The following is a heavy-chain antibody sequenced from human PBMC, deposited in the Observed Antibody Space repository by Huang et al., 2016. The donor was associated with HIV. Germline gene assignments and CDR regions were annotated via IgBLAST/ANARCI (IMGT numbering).Heavy chain of an antibody. D-gene: IGHD6-13*01. V-gene: IGHV3-30*18. CDR2: ISDDAKTK. CDR1: GFTFSSYG. Sequence: QVQLVESGGGVVQPGRSLRISCAASGFTFSSYGMHWGLQAPGKGLEGVAVISDDAKTKYYADSVKGRFSISRDNSKTTVYLQLNSLRLEDTAVYYCAKGGSAAAVLDFWGQGTLVTVSS. CDR3: AKGGSAAAVLDF. J-gene: IGHJ4*02.